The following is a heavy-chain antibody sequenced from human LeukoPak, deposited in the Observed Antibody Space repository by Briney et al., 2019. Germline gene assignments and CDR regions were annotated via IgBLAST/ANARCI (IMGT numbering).Heavy chain of an antibody. CDR2: INPSLHIP. Sequence: ASVKVSCKASGYTFSNYCMHWVRQAHGQGLEWLGIINPSLHIPIYAQTFQGRVTMTTDMSTSTFYMELSNLVSEDTAVYYCAKDPRDISTGNYDEFDIWGQGTMVTVSS. V-gene: IGHV1-46*01. CDR3: AKDPRDISTGNYDEFDI. J-gene: IGHJ3*02. D-gene: IGHD3-9*01. CDR1: GYTFSNYC.